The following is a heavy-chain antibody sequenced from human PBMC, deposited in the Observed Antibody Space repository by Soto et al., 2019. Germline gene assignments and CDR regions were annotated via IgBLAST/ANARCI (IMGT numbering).Heavy chain of an antibody. CDR1: GYSFTSYW. CDR3: AMAYYDFWSGYYTAPDAFDI. CDR2: IDPSDSYT. Sequence: GESLKISCKGSGYSFTSYWISWVRQMPGKGLEWMVRIDPSDSYTNYSPSFQGHVTISADKSISTAYLQWSSLKASDTAMYYCAMAYYDFWSGYYTAPDAFDIWGQGTMVTVS. J-gene: IGHJ3*02. V-gene: IGHV5-10-1*01. D-gene: IGHD3-3*01.